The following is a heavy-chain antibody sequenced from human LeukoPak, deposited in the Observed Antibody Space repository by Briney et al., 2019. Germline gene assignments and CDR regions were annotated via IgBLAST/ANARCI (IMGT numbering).Heavy chain of an antibody. J-gene: IGHJ6*03. Sequence: ASVKVSCTASGYTFTSYYMHWVRQAPGQGLEWMGWINPNSGGTNYAQKFQGRVTMTRDTSISTAYMELSRLRSDDTAVYYCARVKWFGEFLGGYYYMDVWGKGTTVTISS. CDR1: GYTFTSYY. V-gene: IGHV1-2*02. CDR2: INPNSGGT. D-gene: IGHD3-10*01. CDR3: ARVKWFGEFLGGYYYMDV.